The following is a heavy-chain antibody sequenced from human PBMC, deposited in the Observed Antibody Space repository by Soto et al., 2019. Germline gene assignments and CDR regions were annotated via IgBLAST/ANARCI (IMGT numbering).Heavy chain of an antibody. D-gene: IGHD3-10*01. CDR3: VRGLFGSGSYPY. V-gene: IGHV4-31*03. CDR2: IYYSGST. Sequence: QVQLQESGPGLVKPSQTLSLTCTVSGGSISSGGYYWSWIRQHPGKGLEWIGYIYYSGSTYYNPSLKSRVTISVDTSKTQFSLKLSSVTAADTAVYYCVRGLFGSGSYPYWGQGTLVTVSS. J-gene: IGHJ4*02. CDR1: GGSISSGGYY.